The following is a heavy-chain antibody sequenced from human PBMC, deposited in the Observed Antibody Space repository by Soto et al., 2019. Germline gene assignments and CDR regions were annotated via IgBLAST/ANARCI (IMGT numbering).Heavy chain of an antibody. CDR2: ITATGDRT. CDR1: GFRFSSYS. J-gene: IGHJ4*02. Sequence: GGSLRLSCADSGFRFSSYSMSWVRQTPGKGLEWVAAITATGDRTYYADSVTGRFTISRDNSKKTHYLQMTSLRAEDTAMYYCATMNGYFEYWGQGTPVTVPQ. V-gene: IGHV3-23*01. CDR3: ATMNGYFEY. D-gene: IGHD3-22*01.